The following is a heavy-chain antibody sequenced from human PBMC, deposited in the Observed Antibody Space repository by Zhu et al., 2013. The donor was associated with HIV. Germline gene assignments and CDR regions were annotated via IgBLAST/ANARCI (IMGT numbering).Heavy chain of an antibody. CDR1: GGSFSGYY. Sequence: QVQLQESGPGLVKPSETLSLTCAVYGGSFSGYYWSWIRQPPGKGLEWIGEINHSGSTNYNPSLKSRVTISVDTSKNQFSLKLSSVTAADTAVYYCARRYGSSSWYFKPFPEPPYYFDYWGQGTLVTVSS. J-gene: IGHJ4*02. D-gene: IGHD6-13*01. CDR2: INHSGST. V-gene: IGHV4-34*01. CDR3: ARRYGSSSWYFKPFPEPPYYFDY.